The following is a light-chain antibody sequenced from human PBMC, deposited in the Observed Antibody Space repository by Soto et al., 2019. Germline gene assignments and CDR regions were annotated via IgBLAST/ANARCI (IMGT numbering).Light chain of an antibody. CDR2: EVS. V-gene: IGLV2-14*01. CDR3: SSYTTSSTWV. CDR1: SSDVGAYNY. J-gene: IGLJ3*02. Sequence: QSVLTQPASVSGSPGQSIIISCTGTSSDVGAYNYVSWYQQHPAKAPKLIISEVSNRPSGLSNRFSGSKSANTASLTISGLQAEDEADYYCSSYTTSSTWVFGGGTKLTVL.